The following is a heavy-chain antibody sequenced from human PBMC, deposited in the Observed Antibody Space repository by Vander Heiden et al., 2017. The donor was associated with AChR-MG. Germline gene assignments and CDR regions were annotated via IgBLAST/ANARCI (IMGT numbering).Heavy chain of an antibody. CDR1: GFTFNNYA. J-gene: IGHJ4*02. D-gene: IGHD6-19*01. Sequence: EVQPLESGGGLVQPGGSLRLSCADSGFTFNNYAMSWVRLAPGKGLEWVSTISGTGGITYYPDSVKGRFTISRDNSKNTLYLQMNSLTADDTAVYYCAKLSSGGQDYWGQGTLVTVSS. V-gene: IGHV3-23*01. CDR3: AKLSSGGQDY. CDR2: ISGTGGIT.